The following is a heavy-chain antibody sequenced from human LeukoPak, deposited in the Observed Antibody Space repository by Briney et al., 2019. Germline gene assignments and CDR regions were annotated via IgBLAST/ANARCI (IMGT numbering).Heavy chain of an antibody. CDR1: GFTFSSYG. CDR3: ERDKYSSSSYYFDY. J-gene: IGHJ4*02. CDR2: IWYDGSNK. V-gene: IGHV3-33*01. D-gene: IGHD6-6*01. Sequence: GGSLRLSCAASGFTFSSYGMHWVRQAPGKGLEWVAVIWYDGSNKYYADSVKGRFTISRDNSKNTLYLQMNSLRAEDTAVYYCERDKYSSSSYYFDYWGQGTLVTVSS.